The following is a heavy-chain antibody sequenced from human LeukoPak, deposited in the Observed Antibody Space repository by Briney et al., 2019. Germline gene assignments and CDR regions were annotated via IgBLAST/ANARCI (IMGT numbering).Heavy chain of an antibody. Sequence: SXTLSLTCTVSGGSISSSSYYWGWIRQPPGKGLEWIGSIYYSGSTYYNPSLKSRVTISVDTSKNQFSLKLSSVTAADTAVYYCARKVDTAMVGGNWFDPWGQGTLVTVSS. CDR2: IYYSGST. CDR1: GGSISSSSYY. D-gene: IGHD5-18*01. J-gene: IGHJ5*02. V-gene: IGHV4-39*01. CDR3: ARKVDTAMVGGNWFDP.